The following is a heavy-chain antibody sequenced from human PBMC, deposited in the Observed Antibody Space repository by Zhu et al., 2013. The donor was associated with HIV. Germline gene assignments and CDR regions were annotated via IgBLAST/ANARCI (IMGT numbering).Heavy chain of an antibody. V-gene: IGHV1-46*01. Sequence: QVQLVQSGAEVKKPGASVKVSCKASGYTFTSYYMHWVRQAPGQGLEWMGIINPSGGSTSYAQKFQGRVTMTRDTSTSTVYMELSSLRSEDTAVYYCARDKGDYYGSGSYYRGYFDYWAREPWSPSPQ. CDR2: INPSGGST. CDR1: GYTFTSYY. J-gene: IGHJ4*02. CDR3: ARDKGDYYGSGSYYRGYFDY. D-gene: IGHD3-10*01.